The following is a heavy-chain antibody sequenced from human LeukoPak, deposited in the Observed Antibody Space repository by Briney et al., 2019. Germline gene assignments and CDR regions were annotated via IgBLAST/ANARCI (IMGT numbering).Heavy chain of an antibody. D-gene: IGHD2-15*01. CDR2: IYYSGST. Sequence: SETLSLTCTVSGGSISSYYWSWIRQPPGKGLEWIGYIYYSGSTNYNPSLKSRVTMSVDTSKNQFSLKLSSVTAADTAVYYCARSYCSGGSCYPDYWGQGTLVTVSS. V-gene: IGHV4-59*12. J-gene: IGHJ4*02. CDR1: GGSISSYY. CDR3: ARSYCSGGSCYPDY.